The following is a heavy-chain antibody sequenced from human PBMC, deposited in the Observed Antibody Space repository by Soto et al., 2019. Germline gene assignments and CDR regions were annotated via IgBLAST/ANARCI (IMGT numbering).Heavy chain of an antibody. Sequence: QLLESGGGLVQTGGSLRLSCTASGFTFSNYAMSWVRQAPGKGLEWVSGIRSSGESTYYADSVKGRLTISRDNSKNMLYLQINSLRAEDKAVYYCAKGGRRVLIPMDVWGQGTTVTVSS. CDR3: AKGGRRVLIPMDV. CDR2: IRSSGEST. J-gene: IGHJ6*02. V-gene: IGHV3-23*01. D-gene: IGHD2-8*01. CDR1: GFTFSNYA.